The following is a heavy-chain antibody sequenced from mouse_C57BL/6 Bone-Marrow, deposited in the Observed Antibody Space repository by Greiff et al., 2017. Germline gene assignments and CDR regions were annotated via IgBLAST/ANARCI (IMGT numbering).Heavy chain of an antibody. D-gene: IGHD1-1*01. CDR1: GFTFSDFY. CDR2: SRNKANDYTT. J-gene: IGHJ1*03. Sequence: EVKLVESGGGLVQSGRSLRLSCATSGFTFSDFYMEWVRQAPGKGLEWIAASRNKANDYTTEYSASVQGRFIVSRDTSHSILSLQMNALRAVYTVTYFCARDAGTYGSSYWYFDVWGTQTTVT. V-gene: IGHV7-1*01. CDR3: ARDAGTYGSSYWYFDV.